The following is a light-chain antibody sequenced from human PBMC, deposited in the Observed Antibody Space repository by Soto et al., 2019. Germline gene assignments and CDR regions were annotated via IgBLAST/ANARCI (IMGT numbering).Light chain of an antibody. CDR3: XQYNNWPPLT. CDR1: QSVSSN. J-gene: IGKJ4*01. Sequence: EIVMTQSPATLSVSPGERDTLSCRASQSVSSNLAWYQQKPGQAPRLLIYGASTRATGIPARFSGSGSGTXXXXXXXXXPXXXXSXYYCXQYNNWPPLTFGGGTKVDSK. V-gene: IGKV3-15*01. CDR2: GAS.